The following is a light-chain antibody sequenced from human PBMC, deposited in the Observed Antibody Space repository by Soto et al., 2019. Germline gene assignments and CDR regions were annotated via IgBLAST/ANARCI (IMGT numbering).Light chain of an antibody. CDR1: QDIRND. Sequence: DIQMTQSPSSLSASVGDRVTITCRASQDIRNDLGWFQQKLGKAPKRLIYGASSLQSGVPSRFSGSGSGTEFTLTISGLQPEDFATYYCLQHTGYPITFGQGARLEIK. J-gene: IGKJ5*01. CDR2: GAS. V-gene: IGKV1-17*01. CDR3: LQHTGYPIT.